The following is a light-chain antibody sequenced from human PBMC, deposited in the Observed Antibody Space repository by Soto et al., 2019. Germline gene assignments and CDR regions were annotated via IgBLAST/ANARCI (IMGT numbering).Light chain of an antibody. CDR1: QSISSW. Sequence: DIQMTQSPSSVSASVGDRVTITCRASQSISSWLAWYQQKPGTVPRLLIYAASSLQDGVPSRFSGRGAGTEFTLSITSLQPEDFGTYYCQQGDSFPITFGQGTRLEIK. J-gene: IGKJ5*01. CDR2: AAS. CDR3: QQGDSFPIT. V-gene: IGKV1-12*01.